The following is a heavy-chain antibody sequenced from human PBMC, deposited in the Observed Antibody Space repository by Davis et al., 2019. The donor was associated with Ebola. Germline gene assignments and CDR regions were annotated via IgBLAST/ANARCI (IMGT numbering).Heavy chain of an antibody. Sequence: GESLKISCAASGFTFSSYWMSWVRQAPGKGLEWVASLKQDGSEKYYVDSVKGRFTISRDNAKNSLYLQMNGLRAEDTAVYYCARDLLRFWGYWGQGTLVTVSS. CDR3: ARDLLRFWGY. J-gene: IGHJ4*02. CDR2: LKQDGSEK. D-gene: IGHD3-3*01. CDR1: GFTFSSYW. V-gene: IGHV3-7*03.